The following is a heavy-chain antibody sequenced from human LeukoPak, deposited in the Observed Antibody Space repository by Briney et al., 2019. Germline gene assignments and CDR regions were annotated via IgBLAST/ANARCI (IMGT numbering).Heavy chain of an antibody. V-gene: IGHV3-43*01. CDR3: AKDIGGDSSSSGWFDP. CDR2: ISWDGGST. J-gene: IGHJ5*02. Sequence: GGSLRLSCAASGFTFDDYTTHWVRQAQGKGLEWVSLISWDGGSTYYADSVKGRFTISRDNSKNSLYLQMNSLRTEDTALYYCAKDIGGDSSSSGWFDPWGQGTLVTVSS. D-gene: IGHD6-6*01. CDR1: GFTFDDYT.